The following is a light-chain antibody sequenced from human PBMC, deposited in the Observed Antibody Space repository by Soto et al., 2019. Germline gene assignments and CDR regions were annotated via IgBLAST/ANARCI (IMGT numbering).Light chain of an antibody. V-gene: IGKV1-39*01. CDR3: QQSYSTPLIT. J-gene: IGKJ5*01. CDR2: AAS. CDR1: QSISSY. Sequence: DIQMTQSPSSLSASVGDRVTITCRASQSISSYLNWYQQKPGKAPKLLVYAASSLQSGVTSRFSGSRSGTDFTLTISSLQPEDFATYYCQQSYSTPLITFGQGTRLEIK.